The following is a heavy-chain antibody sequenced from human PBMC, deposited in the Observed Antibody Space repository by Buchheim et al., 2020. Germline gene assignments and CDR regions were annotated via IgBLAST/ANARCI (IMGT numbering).Heavy chain of an antibody. CDR2: ISYDGSNK. J-gene: IGHJ4*02. CDR3: AKSGRIPGYSSGWYGSLHDY. D-gene: IGHD6-19*01. V-gene: IGHV3-30*18. Sequence: QVQLVESGGGVVQPGRSLRLSCAASGFTFSSYGMHWVRQAPGKGLEWVAVISYDGSNKYYADSVKGRFTIYRENSKNTLYLQMNSLRAEDTAVYYCAKSGRIPGYSSGWYGSLHDYWGQGTL. CDR1: GFTFSSYG.